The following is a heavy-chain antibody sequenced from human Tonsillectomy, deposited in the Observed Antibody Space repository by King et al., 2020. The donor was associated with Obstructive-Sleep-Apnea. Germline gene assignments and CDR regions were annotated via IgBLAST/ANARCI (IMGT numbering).Heavy chain of an antibody. CDR2: ISSSSSTI. CDR1: GFTFSSYS. D-gene: IGHD1-26*01. J-gene: IGHJ4*02. Sequence: VQLVESGGGLVQPGGSLRLSCAASGFTFSSYSMNWVRQAPGKGLEWVSYISSSSSTIYYADSVKGRFTISRDNAKNSLYLQMNSLRAEDTAVYYCARSFSRGSYSVFDYWGQGTLVTVSS. V-gene: IGHV3-48*01. CDR3: ARSFSRGSYSVFDY.